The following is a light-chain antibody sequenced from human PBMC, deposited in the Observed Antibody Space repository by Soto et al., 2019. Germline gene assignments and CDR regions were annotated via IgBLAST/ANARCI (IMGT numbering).Light chain of an antibody. CDR3: QQYNNWPPIT. Sequence: EIVLTHSPGTLSLSPWEIATLSCRASQSVSNNYLAWYQQKPGQSPRLLIYGASTRATGIPARFSGSGSGTEFTLIISSLQSEDFAVYYCQQYNNWPPITFGQGTRLEIK. CDR2: GAS. J-gene: IGKJ5*01. CDR1: QSVSNN. V-gene: IGKV3-15*01.